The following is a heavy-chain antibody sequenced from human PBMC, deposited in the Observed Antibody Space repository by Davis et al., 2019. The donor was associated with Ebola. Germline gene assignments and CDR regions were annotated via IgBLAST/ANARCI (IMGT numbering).Heavy chain of an antibody. J-gene: IGHJ4*02. CDR3: AKSTWADY. CDR2: IWYDGSNK. D-gene: IGHD1-26*01. Sequence: GESLKIPCAASGFTFSSYGMHWVHQAPGKGLEWVAVIWYDGSNKYYADSVKGRFTISRDNSKNTLYLQMNSLRAEDTAVYYCAKSTWADYWGQGTLVTVSS. V-gene: IGHV3-30*02. CDR1: GFTFSSYG.